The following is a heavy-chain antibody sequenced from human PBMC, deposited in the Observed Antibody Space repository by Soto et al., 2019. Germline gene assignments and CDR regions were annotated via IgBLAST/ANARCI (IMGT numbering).Heavy chain of an antibody. V-gene: IGHV4-34*01. D-gene: IGHD3-3*01. CDR3: ARVGSDFWSGYYPYYYYYMDV. CDR2: INHSGST. Sequence: TSETLSLTCAVYGGSFSGYYWSWIRQPPGKGLEWIGEINHSGSTNYNPSLKSRVTISVDTSKNQFSLKLSSVTAADTAVYYCARVGSDFWSGYYPYYYYYMDVWGKGTTVTVSS. J-gene: IGHJ6*03. CDR1: GGSFSGYY.